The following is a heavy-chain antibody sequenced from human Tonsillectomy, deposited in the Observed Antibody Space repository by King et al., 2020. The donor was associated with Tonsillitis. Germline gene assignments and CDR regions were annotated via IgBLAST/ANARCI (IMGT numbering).Heavy chain of an antibody. V-gene: IGHV1-24*01. CDR2: FDREDGET. D-gene: IGHD4-17*01. J-gene: IGHJ4*02. Sequence: QLVQSGAEVKKPGASVKVSCKVSGYNFTELSMHWVRQAPGEGLEWMGGFDREDGETIFAQKFQGRVTMTEDASADTGYMDLSSLRSDDTALYYCVISKATVMHWGQGTLVTVSS. CDR3: VISKATVMH. CDR1: GYNFTELS.